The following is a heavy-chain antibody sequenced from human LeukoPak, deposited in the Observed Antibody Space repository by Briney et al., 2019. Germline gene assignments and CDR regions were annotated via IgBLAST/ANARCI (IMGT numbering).Heavy chain of an antibody. J-gene: IGHJ3*02. CDR2: FDPEDGET. D-gene: IGHD3-22*01. V-gene: IGHV1-24*01. Sequence: ASVKVSCKVSGYTLTKLSMHWVRQAPGKGLEWMGGFDPEDGETIYAQKFQGRVTMTEDTSTDTAYMELSSLRSEDTAVYYCAAGSPAEYYYDSRGFFDIWGQGRMVTVSS. CDR1: GYTLTKLS. CDR3: AAGSPAEYYYDSRGFFDI.